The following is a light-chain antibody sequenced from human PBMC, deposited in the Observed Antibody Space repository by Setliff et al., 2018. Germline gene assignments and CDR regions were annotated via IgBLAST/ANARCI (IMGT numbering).Light chain of an antibody. CDR3: TSYTSSRTYV. V-gene: IGLV2-14*01. CDR1: SSDVGGYNY. J-gene: IGLJ1*01. Sequence: QSVLTQPASVSGSPGQSITISCTGTSSDVGGYNYVSWYQQHPGKAPKLMIYEVSDRPSGVSNRFSGSKSGNTASLTISGLQAEGGADYYCTSYTSSRTYVFGTGTKV. CDR2: EVS.